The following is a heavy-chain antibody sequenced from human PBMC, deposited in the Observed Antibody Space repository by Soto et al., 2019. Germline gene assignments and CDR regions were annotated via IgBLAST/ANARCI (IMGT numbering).Heavy chain of an antibody. D-gene: IGHD3-22*01. Sequence: QVQLQESGPGLVKPSQTLSLTCTVSGGSISSGGYYWSWIRQHPGNGLEWIGYISYSGSTYYNPSLKSRVTISVDTSKNQFSLKLSSVTAADTAVYYCARYTDYYDSSGPDYWGQGTLVTVSS. CDR1: GGSISSGGYY. J-gene: IGHJ4*02. CDR2: ISYSGST. V-gene: IGHV4-31*03. CDR3: ARYTDYYDSSGPDY.